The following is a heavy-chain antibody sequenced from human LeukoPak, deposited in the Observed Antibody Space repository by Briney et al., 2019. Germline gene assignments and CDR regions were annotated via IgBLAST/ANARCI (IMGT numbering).Heavy chain of an antibody. CDR2: VNTNTGNP. CDR3: ARGTAVAAEDY. Sequence: ASVKVSCKASGYTFTSYAMNWVRQAPGQGLEWMGWVNTNTGNPTYAQGFTGRFVFSLDSSVSTAYLQISSLKAEYTAVYYCARGTAVAAEDYWGQGTLVTVSS. CDR1: GYTFTSYA. J-gene: IGHJ4*02. V-gene: IGHV7-4-1*02. D-gene: IGHD6-19*01.